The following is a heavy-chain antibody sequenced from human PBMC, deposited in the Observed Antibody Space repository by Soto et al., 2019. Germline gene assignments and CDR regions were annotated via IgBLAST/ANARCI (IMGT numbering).Heavy chain of an antibody. V-gene: IGHV1-46*04. Sequence: QVQLVQSGAEVTRPGASVKVSCKASGYSFISHYIHWVRQSPGQGLEWMGFITPSGASATLAQKLQVRVTMTRDTSASTGYMELTILRSEDAAVYYCARDYLSSKLSLSYLDFWGQGTLVPVSS. CDR2: ITPSGASA. CDR3: ARDYLSSKLSLSYLDF. J-gene: IGHJ4*02. CDR1: GYSFISHY. D-gene: IGHD2-2*01.